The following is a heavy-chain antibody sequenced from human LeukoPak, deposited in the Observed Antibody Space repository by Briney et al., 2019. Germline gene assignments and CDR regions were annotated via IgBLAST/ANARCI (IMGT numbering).Heavy chain of an antibody. D-gene: IGHD6-19*01. Sequence: SETLSLTCTVSGGSISSSSYYWGWIRQPPGKGLEWIGSIYYSGSTYYNPSLKSRVTISVDTSKNQFSLKLSSVTAADTAVYYCARDGVIAVAATRAFDIWGQGTMVTVSS. V-gene: IGHV4-39*07. CDR2: IYYSGST. CDR3: ARDGVIAVAATRAFDI. J-gene: IGHJ3*02. CDR1: GGSISSSSYY.